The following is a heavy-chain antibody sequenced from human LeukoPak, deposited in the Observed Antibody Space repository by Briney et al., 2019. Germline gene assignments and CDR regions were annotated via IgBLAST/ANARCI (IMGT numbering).Heavy chain of an antibody. CDR1: GYPFSNYD. Sequence: ASVKVSCKASGYPFSNYDINWVRQAPGQGLEWMGWMNPKSGNTGYGQKFQGRVTMTRVTSITTAYMELRSLRSDDTAVYYCARVRQQVANYYYYYMDVWGTGTTVIISS. V-gene: IGHV1-8*01. J-gene: IGHJ6*03. CDR3: ARVRQQVANYYYYYMDV. CDR2: MNPKSGNT. D-gene: IGHD6-13*01.